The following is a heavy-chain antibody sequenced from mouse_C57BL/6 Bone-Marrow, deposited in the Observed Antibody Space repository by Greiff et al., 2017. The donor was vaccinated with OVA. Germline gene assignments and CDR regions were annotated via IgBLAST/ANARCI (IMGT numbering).Heavy chain of an antibody. D-gene: IGHD1-1*01. CDR2: IRLKSDNYAT. J-gene: IGHJ1*03. CDR1: GFTFSNYW. CDR3: TGPGDYYGSSYWYFDV. V-gene: IGHV6-3*01. Sequence: EVKLVESGGGLVQPGGSMKLSCVASGFTFSNYWMNWVRQSPETGLEWVAQIRLKSDNYATHYAESVKGRFTISRDDSKSSVYLQMINLRAEDTGIYYCTGPGDYYGSSYWYFDVWGTGTTVTVSS.